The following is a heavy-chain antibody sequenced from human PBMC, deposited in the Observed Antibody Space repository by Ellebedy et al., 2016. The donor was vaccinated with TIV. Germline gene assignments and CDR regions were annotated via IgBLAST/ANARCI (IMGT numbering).Heavy chain of an antibody. Sequence: PGGSLRLSCLASGFPFKTDAMNWVRQPPGQGLEWVASIRSGGVYVWYGDSVKGRFTISRDNAKNSLFLQMNSQRDDDTAVYYCARGGGGYFLDWGQGTLVSVSS. D-gene: IGHD6-25*01. J-gene: IGHJ4*02. CDR1: GFPFKTDA. CDR2: IRSGGVYV. V-gene: IGHV3-21*01. CDR3: ARGGGGYFLD.